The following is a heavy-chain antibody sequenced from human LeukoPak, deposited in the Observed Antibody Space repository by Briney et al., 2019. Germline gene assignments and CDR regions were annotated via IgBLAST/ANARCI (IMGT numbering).Heavy chain of an antibody. CDR2: IYYSGST. CDR1: GGSISSYY. V-gene: IGHV4-59*01. J-gene: IGHJ4*02. Sequence: PSETLSPTCTVSGGSISSYYWSLIRQPPGKGLEWIGYIYYSGSTNYNPSLKSRVTISVDTSKNQFSLKLSSVTAADTAVYYCARAHPTPGDFDYWGQGTLVTVSS. CDR3: ARAHPTPGDFDY.